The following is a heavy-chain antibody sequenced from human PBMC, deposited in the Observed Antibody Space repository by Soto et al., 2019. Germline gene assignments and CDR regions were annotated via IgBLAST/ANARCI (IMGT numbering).Heavy chain of an antibody. V-gene: IGHV4-59*01. Sequence: SETLSLTCTVSGGSISSYYWSWIRQPPGKGLEWIGYIYYSGSTNYNPSLKSRVTISVDTSKNQFSLKLSSVTAADTAVYYCARARYAPSDFDYWGQGTLVTVSS. CDR3: ARARYAPSDFDY. J-gene: IGHJ4*02. CDR2: IYYSGST. D-gene: IGHD5-12*01. CDR1: GGSISSYY.